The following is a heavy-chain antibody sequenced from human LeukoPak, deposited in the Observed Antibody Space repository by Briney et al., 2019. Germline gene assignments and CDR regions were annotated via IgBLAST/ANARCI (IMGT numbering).Heavy chain of an antibody. CDR3: ARDTTYYESSGYYFGFDP. D-gene: IGHD3-22*01. V-gene: IGHV1-18*01. CDR2: ISAYNGNT. CDR1: GYTFTSYG. J-gene: IGHJ5*02. Sequence: ASVKVSCKASGYTFTSYGISWVRQAPGQGLEWMGWISAYNGNTNYAQKLQGRVTMTTDTSTSTAYMELRSLRSDDTAVYYCARDTTYYESSGYYFGFDPWGQGTLVTVSS.